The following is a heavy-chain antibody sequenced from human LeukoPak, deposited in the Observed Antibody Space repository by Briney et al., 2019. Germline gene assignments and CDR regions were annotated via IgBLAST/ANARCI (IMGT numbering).Heavy chain of an antibody. CDR1: GGSISSYY. CDR2: IYYSGST. D-gene: IGHD5-24*01. Sequence: SETLSLTCTVSGGSISSYYWSWIRQTPGKGLEWIGYIYYSGSTNYNPSLKSRVTISVDTSKNQFSLKLSSVTAADTAVYYCARRRDGYNYGRFDYWGQGTLVTVSS. V-gene: IGHV4-59*08. J-gene: IGHJ4*02. CDR3: ARRRDGYNYGRFDY.